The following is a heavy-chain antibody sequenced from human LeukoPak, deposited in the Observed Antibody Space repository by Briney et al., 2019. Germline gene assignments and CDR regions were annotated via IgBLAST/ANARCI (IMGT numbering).Heavy chain of an antibody. Sequence: SETLSLTCAVYGASFNDYYWSWIRHSPTKGLEWIGEVNPSGSAKYNPSLRSRVTISADKSKKQFFLRLSPVAAADSGVYYCARERASNNHDNWFDPWGQGTLVTVSS. CDR3: ARERASNNHDNWFDP. J-gene: IGHJ5*02. CDR2: VNPSGSA. CDR1: GASFNDYY. V-gene: IGHV4-34*01.